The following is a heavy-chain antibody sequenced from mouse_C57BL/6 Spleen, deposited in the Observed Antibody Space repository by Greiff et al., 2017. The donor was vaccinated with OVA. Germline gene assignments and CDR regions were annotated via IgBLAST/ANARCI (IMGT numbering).Heavy chain of an antibody. CDR1: GYAFSSSW. J-gene: IGHJ2*01. V-gene: IGHV1-82*01. CDR2: IYPGDGDT. Sequence: QVQLQQSGPELVKPGASVKISCKASGYAFSSSWMNWVKQRPGKGLEWIGRIYPGDGDTNYNGKFKGKATLTADKSSSTAYMQLSSLTSEDSAVYFCAREITTVVATPFFDYWGQGTTLTVSS. CDR3: AREITTVVATPFFDY. D-gene: IGHD1-1*01.